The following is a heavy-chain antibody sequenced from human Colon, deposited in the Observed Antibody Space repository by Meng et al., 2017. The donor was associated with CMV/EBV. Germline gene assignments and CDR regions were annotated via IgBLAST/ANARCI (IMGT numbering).Heavy chain of an antibody. J-gene: IGHJ6*02. CDR1: GFTFSDFW. CDR3: KRDYCDNSVCGYQGMDV. CDR2: IKQDGSQK. D-gene: IGHD4-11*01. Sequence: GGSLRLSCAASGFTFSDFWMSWVRQLPGKGLEWVANIKQDGSQKHYVDSVEGRFTISRDNAKNSVLLQMSSLRAGDTAIYYCKRDYCDNSVCGYQGMDVWGPGTTVTVSS. V-gene: IGHV3-7*01.